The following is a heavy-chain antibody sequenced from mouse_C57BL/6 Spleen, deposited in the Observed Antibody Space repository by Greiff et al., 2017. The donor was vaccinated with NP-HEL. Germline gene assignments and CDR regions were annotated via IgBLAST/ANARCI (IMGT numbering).Heavy chain of an antibody. CDR3: AKIYYDLYYFDY. CDR2: IYPGDGDT. Sequence: VKLMESGPELVKPGASVKISCKASGYAFSSSWMNWVKQRPGKGLEWIGRIYPGDGDTNYNGKFKGKATLTADKSSSTAYMQLSSLTSEDSAVYFCAKIYYDLYYFDYWGQGTTLTVSS. V-gene: IGHV1-82*01. J-gene: IGHJ2*01. D-gene: IGHD2-4*01. CDR1: GYAFSSSW.